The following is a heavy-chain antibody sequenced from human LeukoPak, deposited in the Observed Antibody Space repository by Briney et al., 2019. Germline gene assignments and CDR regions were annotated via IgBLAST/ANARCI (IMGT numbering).Heavy chain of an antibody. V-gene: IGHV1-8*01. J-gene: IGHJ6*02. CDR2: MNPNSGNT. Sequence: ASVKVSCKASGYTFTSYDINWVRQATGQGLECMGWMNPNSGNTGYAQKFQGRVTMTRNTSISTAYMELSSLRSEDTAVYYCARGEYDFWSGYYTGYYYYGMDVWGQGTTVTVSS. D-gene: IGHD3-3*01. CDR3: ARGEYDFWSGYYTGYYYYGMDV. CDR1: GYTFTSYD.